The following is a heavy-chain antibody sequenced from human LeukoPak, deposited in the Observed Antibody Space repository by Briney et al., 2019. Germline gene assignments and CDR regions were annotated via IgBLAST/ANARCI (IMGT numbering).Heavy chain of an antibody. J-gene: IGHJ4*02. Sequence: GGSLRLSCAASGFTFSNYWMSWVRQAPGKGLEWVAIIKQDGNEIYYVDSMKGRFTISRDNAKNSLYLQTNSLRAEDTAVYYCARDCSSTNCYGNYWGQGTLVTVSS. CDR3: ARDCSSTNCYGNY. CDR2: IKQDGNEI. CDR1: GFTFSNYW. D-gene: IGHD2-2*01. V-gene: IGHV3-7*01.